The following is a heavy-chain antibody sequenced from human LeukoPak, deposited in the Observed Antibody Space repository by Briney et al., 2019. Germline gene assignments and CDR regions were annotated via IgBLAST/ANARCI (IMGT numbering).Heavy chain of an antibody. CDR1: GGSISSYY. Sequence: SETLSLTCTVSGGSISSYYWSWIRQPPGKGREWIGYIYTTGSTDYNPSLKSRVTISVDTSKNQLSLNLSSVTAADTALYYCARRGTIFGPESLWGRGTLVTVSS. CDR3: ARRGTIFGPESL. CDR2: IYTTGST. D-gene: IGHD3-3*01. V-gene: IGHV4-4*09. J-gene: IGHJ2*01.